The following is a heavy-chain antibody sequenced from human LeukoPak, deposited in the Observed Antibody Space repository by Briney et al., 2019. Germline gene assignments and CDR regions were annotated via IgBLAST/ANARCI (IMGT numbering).Heavy chain of an antibody. V-gene: IGHV3-21*01. CDR2: ISSSSSYI. Sequence: GGSLRLSCAASGFTFSSYSVNWVRQAPGKGLEWVSCISSSSSYIYYADSVKGRFTISRDNAKNSLYLQMNSLRAEDTAVYYCARDLDYIWGSYRRNTHDAFDIWGQGTMVTVSS. CDR1: GFTFSSYS. J-gene: IGHJ3*02. D-gene: IGHD3-16*02. CDR3: ARDLDYIWGSYRRNTHDAFDI.